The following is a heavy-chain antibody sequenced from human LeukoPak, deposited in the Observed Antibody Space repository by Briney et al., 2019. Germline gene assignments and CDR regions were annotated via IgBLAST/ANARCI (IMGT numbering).Heavy chain of an antibody. CDR2: INHSGST. Sequence: SETLSLTCAVYGGSFSGYYWSWIRQPPGKGLGWIGEINHSGSTNYNPSLKSRVTISVDTSKNQFSLKLSSVTAADTAVYYCARSRVLDYWGQGTLVTVSS. D-gene: IGHD3-10*01. CDR1: GGSFSGYY. CDR3: ARSRVLDY. V-gene: IGHV4-34*01. J-gene: IGHJ4*02.